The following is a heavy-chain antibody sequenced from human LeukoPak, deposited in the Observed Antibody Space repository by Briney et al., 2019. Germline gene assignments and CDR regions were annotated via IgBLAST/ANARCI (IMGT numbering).Heavy chain of an antibody. J-gene: IGHJ6*03. CDR1: GYTFTRYD. V-gene: IGHV1-8*01. D-gene: IGHD2-15*01. CDR2: MNPNRGKT. Sequence: ASVKVSCKASGYTFTRYDINWVRQATGQGLEWMGWMNPNRGKTGYAQKFQGRVTMTRKTSISTAYMEGSSLRSEDTAVYYCASACSGGSCLDYYYYMDVWGKGTTVTVSS. CDR3: ASACSGGSCLDYYYYMDV.